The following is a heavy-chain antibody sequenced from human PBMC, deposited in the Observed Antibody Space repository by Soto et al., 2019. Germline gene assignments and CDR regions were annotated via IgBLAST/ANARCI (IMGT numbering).Heavy chain of an antibody. V-gene: IGHV4-59*11. CDR2: IYYNGNT. CDR3: AKGGWSVDS. Sequence: SETLSLTCTVSGGSMSSLYWSWIRQPPGKGLEWVGYIYYNGNTDYNPSLKSRVTMSVDTSKNQFSLKLTSVTAADTALYFCAKGGWSVDSWGRGILVTVSS. CDR1: GGSMSSLY. J-gene: IGHJ5*01. D-gene: IGHD6-19*01.